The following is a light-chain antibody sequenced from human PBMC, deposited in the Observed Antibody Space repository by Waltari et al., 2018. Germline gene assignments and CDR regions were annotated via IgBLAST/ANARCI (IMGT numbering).Light chain of an antibody. CDR3: QQYRRPPWT. Sequence: DIQMTQSPSTLSASVGDRVTITCRASQSINRWLAWYQQKPGRAPSLLIYKASTLEAGVPSRFSGSGSGTEFTLTISSLQPDDFAVYYCQQYRRPPWTFGQGTKVEVK. CDR2: KAS. CDR1: QSINRW. V-gene: IGKV1-5*03. J-gene: IGKJ1*01.